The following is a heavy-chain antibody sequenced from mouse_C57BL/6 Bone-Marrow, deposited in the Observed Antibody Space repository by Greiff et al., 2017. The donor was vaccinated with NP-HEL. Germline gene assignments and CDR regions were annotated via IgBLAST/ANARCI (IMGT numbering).Heavy chain of an antibody. D-gene: IGHD2-1*01. CDR1: GYTFTSYW. CDR2: IDPFDSYT. CDR3: GYGKGSGFAY. V-gene: IGHV1-59*01. J-gene: IGHJ3*01. Sequence: QVQLQQPGAELVRPGTSVKLSCKASGYTFTSYWMHWVKQRPGQGLEWIGVIDPFDSYTNYNQKFKGKATLTVDTSSSTAYMQLSSLTSEDSAVYYCGYGKGSGFAYWGQGTLVTVSA.